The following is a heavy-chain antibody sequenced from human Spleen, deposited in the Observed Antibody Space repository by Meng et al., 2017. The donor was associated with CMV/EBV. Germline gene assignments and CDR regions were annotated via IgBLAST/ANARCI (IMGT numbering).Heavy chain of an antibody. V-gene: IGHV1-8*03. J-gene: IGHJ4*02. CDR2: MNPNSGNT. D-gene: IGHD1-14*01. Sequence: ASVKVSCKASGYTFTSYDINWVRQATGQGLEWMGWMNPNSGNTGYAQKFQGRVTITRNTSISTAYMELSSLRSEDTAVYYCARDLTGTTGGDFDYWGQGTLVTVFS. CDR3: ARDLTGTTGGDFDY. CDR1: GYTFTSYD.